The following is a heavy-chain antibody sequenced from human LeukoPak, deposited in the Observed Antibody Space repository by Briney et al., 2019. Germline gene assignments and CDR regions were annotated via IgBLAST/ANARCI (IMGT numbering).Heavy chain of an antibody. CDR1: GFTFSSYS. Sequence: TGGSLTLSCAASGFTFSSYSMNWVRQAPGKGLEWVSYISSSSSTIYYADSVKGRFTNSRDNAKNSLYLQMNSLRAEDTAVYYCARGDSYDFWSGSIYYYYYMDVWGKGTTVTVSS. CDR3: ARGDSYDFWSGSIYYYYYMDV. J-gene: IGHJ6*03. V-gene: IGHV3-48*01. CDR2: ISSSSSTI. D-gene: IGHD3-3*01.